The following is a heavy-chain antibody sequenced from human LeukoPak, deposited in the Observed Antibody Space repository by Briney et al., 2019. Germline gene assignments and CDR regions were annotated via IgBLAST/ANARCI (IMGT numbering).Heavy chain of an antibody. D-gene: IGHD6-13*01. J-gene: IGHJ3*02. CDR3: ARRAAALDAFDI. CDR2: IKEDGSEK. Sequence: GGSLRLSCVASGNTFSRYWMSWVRQAPGKGLEWVANIKEDGSEKYYVDTVKGRFTIARDNSKNTLYLQMNSLRAEDTAVYYCARRAAALDAFDIWGQGTMVTVSS. V-gene: IGHV3-7*01. CDR1: GNTFSRYW.